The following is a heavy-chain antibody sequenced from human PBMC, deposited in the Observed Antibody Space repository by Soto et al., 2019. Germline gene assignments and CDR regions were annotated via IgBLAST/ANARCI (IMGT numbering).Heavy chain of an antibody. D-gene: IGHD4-4*01. CDR3: GRGGSDTLYSNLGYCYMDV. CDR1: GYTFTGYY. J-gene: IGHJ6*03. CDR2: INPNSGGT. V-gene: IGHV1-2*04. Sequence: ASVKVSCKASGYTFTGYYMHWVRQAPGQGLEWMGWINPNSGGTNYAQKFQGWVTMTRDTSISTAYMELSRLRSDDTAVYYCGRGGSDTLYSNLGYCYMDVWGKGTTVTVSS.